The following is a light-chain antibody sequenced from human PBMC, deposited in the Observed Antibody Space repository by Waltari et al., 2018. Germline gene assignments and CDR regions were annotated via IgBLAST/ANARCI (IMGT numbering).Light chain of an antibody. CDR3: QQYGSSILYT. CDR2: GAS. V-gene: IGKV3-20*01. Sequence: EVVLPPPPDTLALSPGERATLSCRASQSLTKRYLAWYQQKPGPAPRLLIYGASSRAPGIPNRFSGSGSGTDFTLTISRLEPEDFAVYYYQQYGSSILYTFGQGTKLEIK. CDR1: QSLTKRY. J-gene: IGKJ2*01.